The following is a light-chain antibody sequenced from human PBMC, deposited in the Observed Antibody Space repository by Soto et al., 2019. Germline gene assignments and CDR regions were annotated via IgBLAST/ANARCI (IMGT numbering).Light chain of an antibody. J-gene: IGKJ3*01. CDR3: HHYDNSPPFP. Sequence: EILLTQSPGTLSLSPGERAILSCRASQSLSNRYLAWYQQMPGRAPRLFIHGASIRAAGIPDRFSGSGSGTDFTLTINRLEPEDFAVYYCHHYDNSPPFPFGPGTRVDI. CDR1: QSLSNRY. V-gene: IGKV3-20*01. CDR2: GAS.